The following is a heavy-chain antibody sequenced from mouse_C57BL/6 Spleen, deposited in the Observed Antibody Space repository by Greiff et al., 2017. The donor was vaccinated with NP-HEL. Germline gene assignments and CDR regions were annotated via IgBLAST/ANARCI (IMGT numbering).Heavy chain of an antibody. J-gene: IGHJ4*01. CDR2: LRNKANGYST. CDR1: GFTFTDYY. V-gene: IGHV7-4*01. CDR3: VKASYYAMDY. Sequence: EVKVVESGGGLVQPGASLRLSCAASGFTFTDYYMSWVRQPPGTAPEWLALLRNKANGYSTAYNASVKGRFSISRDNSQNILYLQMNTQRAKDSATYYCVKASYYAMDYWGQGTSVTVSS.